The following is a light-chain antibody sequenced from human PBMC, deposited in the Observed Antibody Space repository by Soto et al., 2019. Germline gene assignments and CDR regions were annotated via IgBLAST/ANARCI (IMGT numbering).Light chain of an antibody. CDR2: KAS. V-gene: IGKV1-5*03. CDR3: QHYNSYSEA. Sequence: DIQITQSPSTLSGSVGDRVTITCRASQTISSWLAWYQQKPGKAPKLLIYKASTLKSGVPSRFSGSGYGTAGTLTISSLQPDDGATYDGQHYNSYSEAFGQGTKVDIK. CDR1: QTISSW. J-gene: IGKJ1*01.